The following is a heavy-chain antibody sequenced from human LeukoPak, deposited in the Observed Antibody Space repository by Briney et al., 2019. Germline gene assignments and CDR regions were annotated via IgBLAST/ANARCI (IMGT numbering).Heavy chain of an antibody. CDR1: GGSISSYY. D-gene: IGHD3-9*01. V-gene: IGHV4-59*01. J-gene: IGHJ3*02. CDR3: ARVSQKYYDILTGDAFDI. Sequence: SETLSLTYTVSGGSISSYYWSWIRQPPGKGLEWIGYIYYSGSTNYNPSLKSRVTISVDTSKNQFSLKLSSVTAADTAVYYCARVSQKYYDILTGDAFDIWGQGTMVTVSS. CDR2: IYYSGST.